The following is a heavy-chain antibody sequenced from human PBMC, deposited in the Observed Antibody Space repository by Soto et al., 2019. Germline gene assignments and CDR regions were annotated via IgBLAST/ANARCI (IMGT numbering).Heavy chain of an antibody. V-gene: IGHV4-34*01. D-gene: IGHD3-22*01. CDR3: ARGPNYYDSSGYYVPSVKFDY. CDR2: INHSGST. Sequence: SETLSLTCAFYGGSFSGYYWSWIRQPPGKGLEWIGEINHSGSTNYNPSLKSRVTISVDTSKNQFSLKLSSVTAADTAVYYCARGPNYYDSSGYYVPSVKFDYWGQGTLVTVSS. J-gene: IGHJ4*02. CDR1: GGSFSGYY.